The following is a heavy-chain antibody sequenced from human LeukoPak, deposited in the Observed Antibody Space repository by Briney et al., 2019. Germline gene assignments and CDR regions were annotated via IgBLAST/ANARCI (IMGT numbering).Heavy chain of an antibody. V-gene: IGHV3-30-3*02. Sequence: PGGSLRLSCAASGFTFSRYAIHWVRQAPGKGLECVAFISNDGASKYYADSVRGRFTISRDNSKNTLYLQMNSLRVEDTAVYYCANDSSITNPYFGMDVWGHGTTVIV. CDR2: ISNDGASK. CDR1: GFTFSRYA. D-gene: IGHD2-2*01. CDR3: ANDSSITNPYFGMDV. J-gene: IGHJ6*02.